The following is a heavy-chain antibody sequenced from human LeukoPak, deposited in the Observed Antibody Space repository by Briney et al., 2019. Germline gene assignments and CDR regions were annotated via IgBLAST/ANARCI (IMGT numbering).Heavy chain of an antibody. V-gene: IGHV4-59*01. Sequence: PSETLSLNCSVSGGSISSNYWSWIRQPPGKGLEWMGYIYYTGTTHYNPPLEGRVTISLDASKTQFSLRLTSVNAADTAIYYCARDIVLTYGMDVWGQGTTVTVSS. CDR3: ARDIVLTYGMDV. J-gene: IGHJ6*02. CDR1: GGSISSNY. CDR2: IYYTGTT. D-gene: IGHD2-8*02.